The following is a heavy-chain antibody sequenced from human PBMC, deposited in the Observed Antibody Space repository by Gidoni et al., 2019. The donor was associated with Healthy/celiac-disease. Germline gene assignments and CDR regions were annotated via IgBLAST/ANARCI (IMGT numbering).Heavy chain of an antibody. Sequence: QVTLRESGPALVKPTQTLTLTCTFSGFSLSTSGMCVSWIRQPPGKALEWLARIDWDDDKYYSTSLKSRLTISKDTSKNQVVLTMTNMDPVDTATYYCARMLLKRNGWPIDYWGQGTLVTVSS. CDR3: ARMLLKRNGWPIDY. V-gene: IGHV2-70*15. D-gene: IGHD1-26*01. CDR2: IDWDDDK. CDR1: GFSLSTSGMC. J-gene: IGHJ4*02.